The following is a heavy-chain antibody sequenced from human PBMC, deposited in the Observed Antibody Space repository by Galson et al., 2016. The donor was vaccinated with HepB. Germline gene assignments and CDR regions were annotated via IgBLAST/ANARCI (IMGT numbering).Heavy chain of an antibody. D-gene: IGHD3-22*01. J-gene: IGHJ4*02. V-gene: IGHV4-59*01. CDR2: ISYSGIT. CDR1: GGSISNYY. CDR3: ARDYYDTNGYFYYFDF. Sequence: SETLSLTCTVSGGSISNYYCSWIRQPPGKGLEWIGYISYSGITNYNPSLKSRVSMSVDTSKNQFSLKLSSVTAADTAVYYCARDYYDTNGYFYYFDFVGQGPLVTVSS.